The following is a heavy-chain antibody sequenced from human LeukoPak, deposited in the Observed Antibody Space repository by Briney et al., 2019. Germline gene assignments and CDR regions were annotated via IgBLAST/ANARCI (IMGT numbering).Heavy chain of an antibody. Sequence: ASVKVSCKASGYTFTSYGISWVRQAPGQGLEWMGWISAYNSNTNYAQKLQGRVTMTTDTSTSTAYMELRSLRSDDTAVYYCARDRTGIGTLDYWGQGTLVTVSS. CDR1: GYTFTSYG. CDR2: ISAYNSNT. CDR3: ARDRTGIGTLDY. V-gene: IGHV1-18*01. J-gene: IGHJ4*02. D-gene: IGHD1-26*01.